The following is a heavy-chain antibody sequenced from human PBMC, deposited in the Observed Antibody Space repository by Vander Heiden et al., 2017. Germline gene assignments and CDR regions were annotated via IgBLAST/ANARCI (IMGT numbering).Heavy chain of an antibody. D-gene: IGHD3-9*01. J-gene: IGHJ4*02. CDR2: IKSRADGGTT. Sequence: EVQFVESGGGCVTPGGYLRLSCAVSGFRFSNAWMSWVRQAPGKGLGWVGRIKSRADGGTTDYAAPVKGRFAVSRDDSKDTRCLQMNTLKTEDTAVYYCWAGVWLTGYSRAPDYWGQGTLVTVSS. CDR3: WAGVWLTGYSRAPDY. CDR1: GFRFSNAW. V-gene: IGHV3-15*01.